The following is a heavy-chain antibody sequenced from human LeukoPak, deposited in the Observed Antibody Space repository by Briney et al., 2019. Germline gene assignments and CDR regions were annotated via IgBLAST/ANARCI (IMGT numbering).Heavy chain of an antibody. D-gene: IGHD3-10*01. CDR1: GFTVSSNY. J-gene: IGHJ6*04. CDR3: ARWGMVRAVIAPLYYYGMDV. V-gene: IGHV3-53*01. CDR2: IYSGGST. Sequence: GGSLRLSCAASGFTVSSNYMRWVRQAPGKGLEWVSVIYSGGSTYYADSVKGRFTISRDNSKNTLYLQMNSLRAEDTAVYYCARWGMVRAVIAPLYYYGMDVWGKGTTVTVSS.